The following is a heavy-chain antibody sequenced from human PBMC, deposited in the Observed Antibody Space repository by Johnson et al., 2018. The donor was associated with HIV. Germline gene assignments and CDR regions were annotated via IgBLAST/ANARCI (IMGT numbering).Heavy chain of an antibody. CDR3: TRTDDTYNYDISGYVDALDI. CDR1: GFTFDDYG. Sequence: VQLVESGGGLVQPGRSLRLSCAASGFTFDDYGMSWVRQAPGKGLEWVSIIYSGGSTYYADSVQGRFTISRDDSKNTAYLQMNSLTSEDTAVYYCTRTDDTYNYDISGYVDALDIWGQGTMVTVSS. V-gene: IGHV3-23*03. CDR2: IYSGGST. D-gene: IGHD3-22*01. J-gene: IGHJ3*02.